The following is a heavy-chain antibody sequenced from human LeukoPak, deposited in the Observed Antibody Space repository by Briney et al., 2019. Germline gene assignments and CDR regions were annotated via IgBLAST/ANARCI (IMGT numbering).Heavy chain of an antibody. J-gene: IGHJ6*03. V-gene: IGHV1-69*13. CDR2: IIPIFGTA. D-gene: IGHD2-2*01. CDR1: GGTFSSYA. Sequence: ASVKVSCKASGGTFSSYAISWVRQAPGQGLEWMGGIIPIFGTANYAQKFQGRVTITADESTSTAYMELSSLRSEDTAVYYCARGGYCSSTSCPSPYYYYMDVWGKGTTVTVSS. CDR3: ARGGYCSSTSCPSPYYYYMDV.